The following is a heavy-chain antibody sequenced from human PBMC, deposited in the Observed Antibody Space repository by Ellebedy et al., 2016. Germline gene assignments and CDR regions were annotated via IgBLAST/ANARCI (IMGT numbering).Heavy chain of an antibody. CDR3: ATYTYSRGWYDDAFET. CDR2: TSGDSGTL. Sequence: GGSLRLSCTASGFTFSSYPINWVRQAPGKGLEWVSYTSGDSGTLYYADSVKGRFTITRDNARKSLYLQMNSLRHEDTAIYYCATYTYSRGWYDDAFETWGQGTMVIVSS. J-gene: IGHJ3*02. V-gene: IGHV3-48*02. CDR1: GFTFSSYP. D-gene: IGHD6-19*01.